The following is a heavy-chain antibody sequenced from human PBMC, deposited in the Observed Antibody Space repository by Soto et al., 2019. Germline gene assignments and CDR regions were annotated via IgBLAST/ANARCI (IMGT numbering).Heavy chain of an antibody. V-gene: IGHV1-8*01. J-gene: IGHJ6*03. CDR1: GYTFTSYD. D-gene: IGHD2-2*01. CDR3: ARGRYRQLLAYYYYMDV. Sequence: ASVKVSCKASGYTFTSYDINWVRQATGQGLEWMGWMNPNSGNTGYAQKFQGRVTMTRNTSISTAYTELSSLRSEDTAVYYCARGRYRQLLAYYYYMDVWGKGTTVTVSS. CDR2: MNPNSGNT.